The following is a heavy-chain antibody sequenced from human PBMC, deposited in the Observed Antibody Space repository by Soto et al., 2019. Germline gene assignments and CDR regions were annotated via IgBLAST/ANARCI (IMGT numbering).Heavy chain of an antibody. CDR1: GFTVSSNY. CDR3: ARSRGPRITMIVVPIRYAFDI. CDR2: IYSGGST. Sequence: PGGSLRLSCAASGFTVSSNYMSWVRQAPGKGLEWVSVIYSGGSTYYADSVKGRFTISRGNSKNTLYLQMNSLRAEDTAVYYCARSRGPRITMIVVPIRYAFDIWGQGTMVTVSS. V-gene: IGHV3-66*01. J-gene: IGHJ3*02. D-gene: IGHD3-22*01.